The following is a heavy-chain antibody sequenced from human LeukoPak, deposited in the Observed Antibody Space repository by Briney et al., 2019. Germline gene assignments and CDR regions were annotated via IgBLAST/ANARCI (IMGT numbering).Heavy chain of an antibody. CDR2: IQYDGSNK. D-gene: IGHD3-22*01. CDR1: GFTSSSNG. J-gene: IGHJ3*02. CDR3: AKDRVTMIVVASYAFDI. Sequence: PGGSLRLSCAASGFTSSSNGMHWVRQAPGKGLGWVAVIQYDGSNKYYADSVKGRFTISRDNSKNTLYLQMNSLRAEDTAVYYCAKDRVTMIVVASYAFDIRGQGTMVTVSS. V-gene: IGHV3-30*18.